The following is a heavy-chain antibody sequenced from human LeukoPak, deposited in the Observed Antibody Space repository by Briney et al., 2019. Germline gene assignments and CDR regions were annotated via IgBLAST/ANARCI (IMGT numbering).Heavy chain of an antibody. J-gene: IGHJ3*02. CDR3: ARELAMIVITAAFDI. CDR1: GFTFSDYY. D-gene: IGHD3-22*01. Sequence: GGSLRLSCAASGFTFSDYYMSWIRQAPGKGLEWVSYISSSGDTIYYADSVKGRFTISRDNAKNSLYLQMNSLRAEDTAVYYCARELAMIVITAAFDIWGQGTMVTVSS. V-gene: IGHV3-11*01. CDR2: ISSSGDTI.